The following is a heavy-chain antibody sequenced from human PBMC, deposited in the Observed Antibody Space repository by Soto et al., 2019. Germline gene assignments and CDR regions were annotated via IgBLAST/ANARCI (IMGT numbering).Heavy chain of an antibody. J-gene: IGHJ4*02. CDR3: ARSPRRVDGKWDLDY. V-gene: IGHV4-4*02. D-gene: IGHD1-26*01. CDR1: ADSFRDANW. Sequence: QVQLQESGPGLVKPSGTLSLTCGVSADSFRDANWWTWVRQPPGKGLEWIGDILHTGSTDYSPSLRSRVTISIDTSRKEFCLNLTSVTATDTAVYYCARSPRRVDGKWDLDYWGQGVLVTVSS. CDR2: ILHTGST.